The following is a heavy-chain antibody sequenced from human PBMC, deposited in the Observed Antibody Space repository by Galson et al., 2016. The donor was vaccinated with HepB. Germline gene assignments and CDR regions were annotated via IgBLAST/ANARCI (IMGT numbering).Heavy chain of an antibody. V-gene: IGHV3-33*01. CDR3: ARNHGMVTKYYFDY. J-gene: IGHJ4*02. CDR1: GFIFSGYG. CDR2: IWYDGSNK. Sequence: SLRLSCAASGFIFSGYGMHWVRQAPGKGLEWVAVIWYDGSNKYYADSVKGRLTISRDNSKNTLYLQMNNLRVEDTAVYYCARNHGMVTKYYFDYWGQGALVTVSS. D-gene: IGHD3-3*01.